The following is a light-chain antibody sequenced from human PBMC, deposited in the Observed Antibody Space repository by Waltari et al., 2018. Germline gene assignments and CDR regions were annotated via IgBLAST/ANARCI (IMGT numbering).Light chain of an antibody. CDR1: SLRSYY. CDR3: NSRDSSGNHPVV. Sequence: SSELTQDPAVSMALGQTVRITCQGDSLRSYYASWYQQKPGQAPVLVIYGKNNRPSGIPDRFSGPSVGNTASLTITGAQAEDEADYYCNSRDSSGNHPVVFGGGTKLTVL. V-gene: IGLV3-19*01. J-gene: IGLJ2*01. CDR2: GKN.